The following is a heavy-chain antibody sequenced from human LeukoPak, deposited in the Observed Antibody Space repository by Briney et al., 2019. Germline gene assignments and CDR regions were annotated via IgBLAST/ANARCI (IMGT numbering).Heavy chain of an antibody. CDR3: ARGGWLPPDY. D-gene: IGHD3-22*01. J-gene: IGHJ4*02. CDR2: VYSTGST. V-gene: IGHV4-4*07. CDR1: GGSISNFY. Sequence: SETLSLTCTVSGGSISNFYWSWIRQPAGKGVEWMGHVYSTGSTNYNPSLNSRVTISVDTPKSQFSLKPSSVTAADTAVYYCARGGWLPPDYWGKGVLVTVSS.